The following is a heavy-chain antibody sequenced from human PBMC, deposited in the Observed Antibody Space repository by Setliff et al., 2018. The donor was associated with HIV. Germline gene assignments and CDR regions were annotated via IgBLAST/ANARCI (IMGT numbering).Heavy chain of an antibody. Sequence: ASVKVSCKASGYPFTSNYVHWVRQTPGQGLEWMGLINPSGDITFSAQKFQGRVGMTRDTSINTSYMEMSGLRFDDTAVYYCARWNLFTGLDYWGQGTLVTVSS. V-gene: IGHV1-46*01. J-gene: IGHJ4*02. CDR3: ARWNLFTGLDY. CDR1: GYPFTSNY. D-gene: IGHD2-21*01. CDR2: INPSGDIT.